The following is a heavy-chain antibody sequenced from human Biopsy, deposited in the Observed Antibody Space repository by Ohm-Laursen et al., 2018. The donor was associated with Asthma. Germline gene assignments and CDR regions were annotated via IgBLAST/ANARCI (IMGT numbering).Heavy chain of an antibody. V-gene: IGHV1-69*13. CDR2: LIPVLGTA. D-gene: IGHD5-12*01. CDR3: ARGYSGTDRIVYYYSGMEV. J-gene: IGHJ6*02. Sequence: SVKVSCKASGDSLGSSINYAISWVRQAPRQGLEWMGGLIPVLGTADYAPMFEGRVTITADESTSTAYLELTSLRFEDTAVYYCARGYSGTDRIVYYYSGMEVWGQGTTVTVSS. CDR1: GDSLGSSINYA.